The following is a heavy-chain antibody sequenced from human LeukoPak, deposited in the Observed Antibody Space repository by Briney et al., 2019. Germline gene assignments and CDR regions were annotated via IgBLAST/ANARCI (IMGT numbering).Heavy chain of an antibody. CDR1: GFTFTTFT. J-gene: IGHJ4*02. V-gene: IGHV3-23*01. CDR2: INRGGGGT. D-gene: IGHD1-14*01. CDR3: AKGHSEDGTGFDC. Sequence: GGSLRLSCAASGFTFTTFTMNWVRQAPGKGLEWVSAINRGGGGTYYADFVKGRFTISRDNSENTLYLQMNSLRAEDTAIYYCAKGHSEDGTGFDCWGQGTLVSVSS.